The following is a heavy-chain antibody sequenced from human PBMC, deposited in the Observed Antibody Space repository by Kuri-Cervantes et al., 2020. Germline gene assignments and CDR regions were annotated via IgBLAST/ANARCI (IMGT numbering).Heavy chain of an antibody. CDR1: GGSFSNYY. J-gene: IGHJ4*02. CDR2: IIHSGST. D-gene: IGHD3-10*01. Sequence: SQTLSLTCAVYGGSFSNYYWTWIRQPPGKGLEWIGDIIHSGSTNYNPSLKSRVTISVDTSKKQFSLKLSSVTAADTAVYYCARGKGNSLAVGPIRRFGERCYFDCWGQGTLVTVSS. V-gene: IGHV4-34*01. CDR3: ARGKGNSLAVGPIRRFGERCYFDC.